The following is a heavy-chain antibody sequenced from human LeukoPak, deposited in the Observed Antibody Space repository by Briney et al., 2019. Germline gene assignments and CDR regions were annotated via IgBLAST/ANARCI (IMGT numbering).Heavy chain of an antibody. CDR3: AKWDGDYGWGGRHFDY. D-gene: IGHD4-17*01. Sequence: GGSLRLSRAASGFTFSTYAMSWVRQAPGKGLEWVSGFSANGGSAYYADPVKGRFTISRDNSKNTLYLQMNSLRAEDTAVYYCAKWDGDYGWGGRHFDYWGQGTLVTVSS. CDR1: GFTFSTYA. J-gene: IGHJ4*02. CDR2: FSANGGSA. V-gene: IGHV3-23*01.